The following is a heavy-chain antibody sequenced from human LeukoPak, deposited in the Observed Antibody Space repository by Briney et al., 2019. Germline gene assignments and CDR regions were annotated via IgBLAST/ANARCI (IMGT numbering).Heavy chain of an antibody. CDR1: GFTFSSYG. CDR3: AKHHYRAAARTDDY. D-gene: IGHD6-13*01. CDR2: IRYDGSNK. J-gene: IGHJ4*02. Sequence: GGSLRLSCAASGFTFSSYGMHWVRQAPGKGLEWVSFIRYDGSNKYYADSVKGRFTISRDNSKNTLYLQMNSLRAEDTAVYYCAKHHYRAAARTDDYWGQGTLVTVSS. V-gene: IGHV3-30*02.